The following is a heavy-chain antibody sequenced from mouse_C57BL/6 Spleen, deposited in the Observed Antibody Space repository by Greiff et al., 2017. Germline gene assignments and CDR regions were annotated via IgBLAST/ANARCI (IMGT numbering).Heavy chain of an antibody. D-gene: IGHD1-1*01. CDR1: GYSFSSSW. J-gene: IGHJ1*03. Sequence: VQLQESGPELVKPGASVKISCKASGYSFSSSWMNWVKQRPGKGLEWIGRIYPGDGATNYNGKFKGKATLTADKSSSTAYMQLSSLTSEDSAVYFGANYAGSSYGWYFAVWGTGTTVTVSA. CDR3: ANYAGSSYGWYFAV. V-gene: IGHV1-82*01. CDR2: IYPGDGAT.